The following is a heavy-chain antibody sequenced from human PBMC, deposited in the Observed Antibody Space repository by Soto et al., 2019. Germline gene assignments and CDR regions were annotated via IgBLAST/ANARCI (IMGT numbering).Heavy chain of an antibody. CDR2: ISSSSSTI. Sequence: SLKLSCAAYGFTFSSYSMNWVRQAPGKGLEWVSYISSSSSTIYYADSVKGRFTISRDNAKNSLYLQMNSLRAEDTAVYYCARTLRYSSSPRWPWGQGTLVTVSS. V-gene: IGHV3-48*01. D-gene: IGHD6-13*01. CDR1: GFTFSSYS. CDR3: ARTLRYSSSPRWP. J-gene: IGHJ5*02.